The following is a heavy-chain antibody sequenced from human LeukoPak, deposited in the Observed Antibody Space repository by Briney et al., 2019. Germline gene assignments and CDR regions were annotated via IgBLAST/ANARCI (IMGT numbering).Heavy chain of an antibody. Sequence: GGSLRLSCVASGFTFSNAWMSWVRQAPGKGLEWVGRIKSRSDGGATDYAAPVKGRFTISRDDSKNTLYLQMNSLKTEDTAVYYCSLRYCTGGSCPGYWGQGTLVTVSS. V-gene: IGHV3-15*01. CDR2: IKSRSDGGAT. CDR3: SLRYCTGGSCPGY. J-gene: IGHJ4*02. D-gene: IGHD2-15*01. CDR1: GFTFSNAW.